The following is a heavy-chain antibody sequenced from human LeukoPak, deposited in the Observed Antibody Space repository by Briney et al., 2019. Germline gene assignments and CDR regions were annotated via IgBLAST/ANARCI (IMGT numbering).Heavy chain of an antibody. Sequence: PGGSLRLSCAASGFTFSSYAMSWVRQAPGKGLEWVSAISGSGGSTYYADSVKGRFTISRDNSKNTLYLQMNSLRAEDTAVYYCAKDLLLLWFGEFCGLDYWGQGTLVTVSS. CDR2: ISGSGGST. CDR3: AKDLLLLWFGEFCGLDY. V-gene: IGHV3-23*01. CDR1: GFTFSSYA. J-gene: IGHJ4*02. D-gene: IGHD3-10*01.